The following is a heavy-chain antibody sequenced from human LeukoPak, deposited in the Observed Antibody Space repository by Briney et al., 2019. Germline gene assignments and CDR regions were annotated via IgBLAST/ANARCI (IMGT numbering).Heavy chain of an antibody. CDR3: AKDKELLWFGDDAFDI. Sequence: PGGSLRLSCAASGFTFDDYAMHWVRQAPGKGLGWVSGISWNSGSIGYADSVKGRFTISRDNAKNSLYLQMNSLRAEDTALYYCAKDKELLWFGDDAFDIWGQGTMVTVSS. V-gene: IGHV3-9*01. J-gene: IGHJ3*02. CDR1: GFTFDDYA. CDR2: ISWNSGSI. D-gene: IGHD3-10*01.